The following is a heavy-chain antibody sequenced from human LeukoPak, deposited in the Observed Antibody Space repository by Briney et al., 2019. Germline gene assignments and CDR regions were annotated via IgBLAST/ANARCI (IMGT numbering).Heavy chain of an antibody. V-gene: IGHV4-59*08. J-gene: IGHJ1*01. CDR3: ARTDCSSTSCSGQYFQH. CDR2: IYYSGST. D-gene: IGHD2-2*01. CDR1: GGSISSYY. Sequence: PSETLSLTCTVSGGSISSYYWSWIRQPPGKGLEWIGHIYYSGSTNYNPSLKSRVTISVDTSKNQFSLKLSSVTAADTAVYYCARTDCSSTSCSGQYFQHWGQGTLVTVSS.